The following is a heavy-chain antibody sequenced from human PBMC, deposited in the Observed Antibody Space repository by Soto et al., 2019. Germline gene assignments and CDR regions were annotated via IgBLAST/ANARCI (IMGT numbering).Heavy chain of an antibody. J-gene: IGHJ4*02. Sequence: PGGSLRLSCAASGFTFSSYAMSWVRQAPGKGLEWVSTIISGGSTYYADSVKGRFTISRDNFKNTLYLQMNSLRAEDTAAYYCAKAPPRIVGATYTDYWGQGTLVTVSS. CDR1: GFTFSSYA. D-gene: IGHD1-26*01. CDR2: IISGGST. V-gene: IGHV3-23*01. CDR3: AKAPPRIVGATYTDY.